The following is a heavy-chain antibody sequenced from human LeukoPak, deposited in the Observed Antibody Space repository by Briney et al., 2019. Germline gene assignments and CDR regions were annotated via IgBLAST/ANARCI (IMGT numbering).Heavy chain of an antibody. J-gene: IGHJ3*01. V-gene: IGHV3-48*01. CDR2: ISGGSDTR. Sequence: GGSLRLSCAASGFTFSSYSMNWVRQSPGKGLEWLSYISGGSDTRYHADSLKGRFTISRDNAKNSLYLQMNSLRAEDTAVYYCARGREMATGGDAFDVWGQGTMVTVSS. CDR1: GFTFSSYS. CDR3: ARGREMATGGDAFDV. D-gene: IGHD5-24*01.